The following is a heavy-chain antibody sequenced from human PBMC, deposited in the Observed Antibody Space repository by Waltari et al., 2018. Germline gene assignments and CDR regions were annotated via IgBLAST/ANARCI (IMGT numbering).Heavy chain of an antibody. CDR2: IYHSGST. D-gene: IGHD2-2*01. V-gene: IGHV4-38-2*02. Sequence: QVQLQESGPGLVKPSETLSLTCTVSGYSISSGYYWGWIRQPPGKGLEWIGSIYHSGSTYYNPSLKSRVTMSVDTSKNQFSLKLSSVTAADTAVYYCARHKGVPTWDYWGQGTLVTVSS. CDR1: GYSISSGYY. J-gene: IGHJ4*02. CDR3: ARHKGVPTWDY.